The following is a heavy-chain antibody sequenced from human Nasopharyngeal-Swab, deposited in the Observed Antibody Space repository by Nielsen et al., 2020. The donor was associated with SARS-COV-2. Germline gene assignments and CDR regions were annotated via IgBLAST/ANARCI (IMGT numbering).Heavy chain of an antibody. V-gene: IGHV3-30-3*01. Sequence: GESLTISCPASGFTFSSYAMHWVRQAPGKGLEWVAVISYDGSNKYYADSVKGRFTISRDNSKNTLYLQMNSLRAEDTAVYYCARDQGGLLDPWGQGTLVTVSS. J-gene: IGHJ5*02. D-gene: IGHD3-16*01. CDR2: ISYDGSNK. CDR3: ARDQGGLLDP. CDR1: GFTFSSYA.